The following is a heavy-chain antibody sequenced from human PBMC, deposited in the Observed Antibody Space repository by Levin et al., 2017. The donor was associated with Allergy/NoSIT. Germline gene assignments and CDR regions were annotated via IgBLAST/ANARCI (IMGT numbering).Heavy chain of an antibody. CDR1: GFTFSSYW. CDR2: IKQDGSET. V-gene: IGHV3-7*01. CDR3: ASTNVATPGTTF. J-gene: IGHJ4*02. Sequence: GESLKISCAASGFTFSSYWMSWVRQAPGRGLEWVGNIKQDGSETYYVDSVKGRFTISRDNAQKSLYLQMNSLRVEDTGVYYCASTNVATPGTTFGGRGTLVTVSS. D-gene: IGHD6-13*01.